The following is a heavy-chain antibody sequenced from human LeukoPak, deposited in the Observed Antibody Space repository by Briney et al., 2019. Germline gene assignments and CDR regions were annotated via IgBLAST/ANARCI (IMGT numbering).Heavy chain of an antibody. Sequence: GGSLRLSCAASGFTVSSNYMSWVRQAPGKGLEWVSVIYSGGSTYYADSAKGRFTISRDNSKNTLYLQMNSLRAEDTAVYYCARGATPGSIENWGQGTLVTVSS. CDR1: GFTVSSNY. CDR3: ARGATPGSIEN. CDR2: IYSGGST. D-gene: IGHD3-10*01. V-gene: IGHV3-53*01. J-gene: IGHJ4*02.